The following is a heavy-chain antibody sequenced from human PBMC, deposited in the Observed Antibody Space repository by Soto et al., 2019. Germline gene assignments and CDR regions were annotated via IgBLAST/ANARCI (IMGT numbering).Heavy chain of an antibody. V-gene: IGHV4-39*01. J-gene: IGHJ6*02. CDR1: GGSISSSSYY. Sequence: ETLSLTCTVSGGSISSSSYYWGWIRQPPGKGLEWIGSIYYSGSTYYNPSLKSRVTISVDTSKNQFSLKLSSVTAADTAVYYCTRHAPSSSWFVDYYYGVDVWGQGTTVTVSS. D-gene: IGHD6-13*01. CDR3: TRHAPSSSWFVDYYYGVDV. CDR2: IYYSGST.